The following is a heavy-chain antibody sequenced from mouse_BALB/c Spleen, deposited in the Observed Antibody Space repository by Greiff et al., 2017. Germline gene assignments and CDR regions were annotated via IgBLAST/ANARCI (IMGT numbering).Heavy chain of an antibody. J-gene: IGHJ3*01. Sequence: DVQLQESGPGLVKPSQSLSLTCSVTGYSITSGYYWNWIRQFPGNKLEWMGYISYDGSNNYNPSLKNRISITRDTSKNQFFLKLNSVTTEDTATYYCARETGQAWFAYWGQGTLVTVSA. CDR3: ARETGQAWFAY. CDR2: ISYDGSN. V-gene: IGHV3-6*02. D-gene: IGHD4-1*01. CDR1: GYSITSGYY.